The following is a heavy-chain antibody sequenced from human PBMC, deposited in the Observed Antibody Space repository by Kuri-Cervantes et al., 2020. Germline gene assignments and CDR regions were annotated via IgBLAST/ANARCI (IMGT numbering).Heavy chain of an antibody. CDR1: GGSVTSGTYY. CDR3: ARDWGGNDY. D-gene: IGHD3-16*01. Sequence: SETLSLTCTVFGGSVTSGTYYWSWIRQPPKKGLEWIGYIYTSGSTNYNPSLKSRVTISVDTSKNQLSLKLSSVTAADTAVYYCARDWGGNDYWGQGTLVTVSS. J-gene: IGHJ4*02. V-gene: IGHV4-61*01. CDR2: IYTSGST.